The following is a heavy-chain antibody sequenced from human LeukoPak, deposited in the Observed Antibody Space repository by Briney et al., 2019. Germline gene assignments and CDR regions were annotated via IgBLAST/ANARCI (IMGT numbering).Heavy chain of an antibody. V-gene: IGHV4-39*07. Sequence: PSETLSLTCTVSGGSISSSSYYWGWIRQPPGKGLEWIGSIYYSGSTYYNPSLKSRVTISVDTSKNQFSLKLSSVTAADTAVYYCARGPPRSRTADYWGQGTLVTVSS. CDR2: IYYSGST. CDR3: ARGPPRSRTADY. D-gene: IGHD4-17*01. CDR1: GGSISSSSYY. J-gene: IGHJ4*02.